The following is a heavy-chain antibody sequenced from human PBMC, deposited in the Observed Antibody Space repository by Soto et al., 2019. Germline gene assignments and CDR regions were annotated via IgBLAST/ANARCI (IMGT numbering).Heavy chain of an antibody. J-gene: IGHJ6*03. CDR3: AGISIAAAGSSYYYYYMDV. D-gene: IGHD6-13*01. Sequence: PSETLSLTCTVSGGSISSSSYYWSWIRQPPGKGLEWIGYIYYSGSTNYNPSLKSRVTISVDTSKNQFSLKLSSVTAADTAVYYCAGISIAAAGSSYYYYYMDVWGKGTTVTVSS. CDR2: IYYSGST. V-gene: IGHV4-61*05. CDR1: GGSISSSSYY.